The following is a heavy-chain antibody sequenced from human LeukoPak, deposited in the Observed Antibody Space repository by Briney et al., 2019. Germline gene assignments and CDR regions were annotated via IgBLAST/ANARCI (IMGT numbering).Heavy chain of an antibody. J-gene: IGHJ4*02. CDR1: GYTFTSYY. V-gene: IGHV1-2*02. Sequence: ASVKVSCKASGYTFTSYYMHWVRQAPGQGLEWMGWINPNSGGTNYAQNFQGRVTMTRDTSISTAYMELSRLTSDDTAVFYCARHKSTIATYCLDYWGQGTLVTVSS. CDR3: ARHKSTIATYCLDY. CDR2: INPNSGGT. D-gene: IGHD5-24*01.